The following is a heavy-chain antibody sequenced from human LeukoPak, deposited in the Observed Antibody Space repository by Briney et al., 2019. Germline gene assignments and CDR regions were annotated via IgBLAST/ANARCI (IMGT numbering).Heavy chain of an antibody. CDR1: GGSISSYY. D-gene: IGHD3-3*01. CDR3: ARGVAFWSGPWGWFDP. V-gene: IGHV4-4*09. CDR2: IYTSGST. Sequence: SETLSLTCTVSGGSISSYYWSWIRQPPGKGLEWIGYIYTSGSTNYNPSLKSRVTISVDTSKNQFSLKLSSVTAADTAVYYCARGVAFWSGPWGWFDPWGQGTLVTVS. J-gene: IGHJ5*02.